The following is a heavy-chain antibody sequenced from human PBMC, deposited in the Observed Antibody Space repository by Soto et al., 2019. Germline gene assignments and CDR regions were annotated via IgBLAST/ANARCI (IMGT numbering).Heavy chain of an antibody. CDR1: GFTFSSYS. CDR2: ISSSSSTI. CDR3: ASGSSCGY. Sequence: ESGGGLVQPGGSLRLSCAASGFTFSSYSMNWVRQAPGKGLEWVSYISSSSSTIYYADSVKGRFTISRDNAKNSLYLQMNSLRAEDTAVYYCASGSSCGYWGQGTLVTVSS. V-gene: IGHV3-48*01. J-gene: IGHJ4*02. D-gene: IGHD6-13*01.